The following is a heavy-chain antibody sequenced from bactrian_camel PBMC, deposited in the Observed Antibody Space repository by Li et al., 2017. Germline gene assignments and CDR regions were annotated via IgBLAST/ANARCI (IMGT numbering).Heavy chain of an antibody. D-gene: IGHD1*01. V-gene: IGHV3-2*01. CDR2: IYTGGGST. J-gene: IGHJ4*01. CDR1: GFTFSTYY. CDR3: AADRLVCLRSDTRGEWTY. Sequence: HVQLVESGGGLVQPGGSLRLSCAASGFTFSTYYMSWVRQAPGEGLEWVSSIYTGGGSTYYADSVEGRFTISKDNAKNTLYLQMNSLKPEDTAMYYCAADRLVCLRSDTRGEWTYWGQGTQVTVS.